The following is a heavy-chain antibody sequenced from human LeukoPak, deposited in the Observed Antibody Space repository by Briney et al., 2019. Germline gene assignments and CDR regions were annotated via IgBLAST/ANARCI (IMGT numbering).Heavy chain of an antibody. J-gene: IGHJ3*01. CDR3: AKGGIAAAEYFDV. V-gene: IGHV3-30-3*01. Sequence: GGFLRLSCAASGFTFSNYAMHWVRQAPGKGLEWVAVISYDGSTKYYADSVKGRFTISRDNSRNTLYLQMNSLRAEDTAVYYCAKGGIAAAEYFDVWGQGAMVTVSS. CDR2: ISYDGSTK. D-gene: IGHD6-13*01. CDR1: GFTFSNYA.